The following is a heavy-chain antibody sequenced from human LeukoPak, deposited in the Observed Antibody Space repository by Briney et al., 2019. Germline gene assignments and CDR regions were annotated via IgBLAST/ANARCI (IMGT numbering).Heavy chain of an antibody. D-gene: IGHD6-19*01. Sequence: PSETLSLTCTVSRGSISSYYWSWVRQPPGTGLTWIGYIYYSGSTNYNPSLWSRVTPSVATSKTQSSLMLISVTAADAAIYYCARVQSSGHDYWGQGTLFTVSS. J-gene: IGHJ4*02. CDR1: RGSISSYY. CDR3: ARVQSSGHDY. CDR2: IYYSGST. V-gene: IGHV4-59*01.